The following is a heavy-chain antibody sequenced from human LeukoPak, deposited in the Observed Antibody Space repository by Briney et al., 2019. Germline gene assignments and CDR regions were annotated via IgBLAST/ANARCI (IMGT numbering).Heavy chain of an antibody. J-gene: IGHJ4*02. CDR1: GGSISSSNW. V-gene: IGHV4-4*02. Sequence: SGTLSLTCAVSGGSISSSNWWSWIRQPPGKGLEWIGEIYHSGSTNYNPSLKSRVTISVDTSKNQFSLKMNSVTAADTAVYYCARSLSRSSCGNFDYWGQGTLVTVSP. CDR3: ARSLSRSSCGNFDY. CDR2: IYHSGST. D-gene: IGHD6-25*01.